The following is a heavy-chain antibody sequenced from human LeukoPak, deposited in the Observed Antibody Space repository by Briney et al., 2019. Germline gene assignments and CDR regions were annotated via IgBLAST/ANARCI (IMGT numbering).Heavy chain of an antibody. V-gene: IGHV3-7*04. CDR2: IKQDGSEK. J-gene: IGHJ4*02. CDR1: GFTFSSYW. CDR3: VRSMDY. Sequence: GRSLRLSCAASGFTFSSYWMSWVRQTPGEGLEWVANIKQDGSEKYYVDSVKGRFTISRDNAKNSLYLQMNGLRAEDTAVYYCVRSMDYWGQGTLVTVSS. D-gene: IGHD2-8*01.